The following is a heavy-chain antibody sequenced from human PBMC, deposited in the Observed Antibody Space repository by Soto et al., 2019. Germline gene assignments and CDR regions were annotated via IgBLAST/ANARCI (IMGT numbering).Heavy chain of an antibody. CDR3: GRVFPPENGAVSSSSEPLGNFDY. V-gene: IGHV3-11*01. J-gene: IGHJ4*02. Sequence: QVQLVESGGGLVKPGGSLRLSCAASGFTFSDYYMSWIRQAPGKGLEWVSYISSSGSTIYYADSVKGRFTISRDNAKNSLDLQMNSLRAEDTAVYYCGRVFPPENGAVSSSSEPLGNFDYWGQVSQVTVYS. CDR1: GFTFSDYY. CDR2: ISSSGSTI. D-gene: IGHD6-6*01.